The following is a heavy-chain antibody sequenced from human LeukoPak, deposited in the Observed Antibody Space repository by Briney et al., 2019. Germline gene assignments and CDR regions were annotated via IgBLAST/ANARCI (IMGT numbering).Heavy chain of an antibody. CDR2: IRYDGSNK. D-gene: IGHD3-22*01. V-gene: IGHV3-30*02. Sequence: PGGSLRLSCAASGFTFSSYGMHWVRQAPGKGLDWLAFIRYDGSNKYYADSVKGRFTISRDNSKNTLYLQMNSLRAEDTAVYYCARVSGITMIVVVLEDPFDIWGQGTMVTVSS. CDR1: GFTFSSYG. J-gene: IGHJ3*02. CDR3: ARVSGITMIVVVLEDPFDI.